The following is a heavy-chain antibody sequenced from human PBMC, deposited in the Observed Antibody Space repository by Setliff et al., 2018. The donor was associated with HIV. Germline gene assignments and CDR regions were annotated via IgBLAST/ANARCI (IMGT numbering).Heavy chain of an antibody. CDR3: ARLSGGMVPNY. V-gene: IGHV4-39*01. Sequence: PSETLSLTCSVSGGSISDNKYYWSWIRQPPGKGLEWTGSIYHSGKTYYNPSLKSRVTISVDPSKNQILLRLSSVTAADTAVYYCARLSGGMVPNYWGQGTLVTVSS. D-gene: IGHD3-10*01. CDR2: IYHSGKT. CDR1: GGSISDNKYY. J-gene: IGHJ4*02.